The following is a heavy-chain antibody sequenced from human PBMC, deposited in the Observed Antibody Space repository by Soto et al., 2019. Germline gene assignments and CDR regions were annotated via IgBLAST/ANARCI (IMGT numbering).Heavy chain of an antibody. CDR2: ISSSSSYI. D-gene: IGHD3-3*01. CDR1: GFTFSSYS. Sequence: EVQLVESGGGLVKPGGSLRLSCAASGFTFSSYSMNWVRQAPGKGLEWVSSISSSSSYIYYADSVKGRFTISRDNAKKSLYLLMNSLRAEDTAVYYCARFYDFWSGYHYYYYYYMDVWGKGTTVTVSS. CDR3: ARFYDFWSGYHYYYYYYMDV. V-gene: IGHV3-21*01. J-gene: IGHJ6*03.